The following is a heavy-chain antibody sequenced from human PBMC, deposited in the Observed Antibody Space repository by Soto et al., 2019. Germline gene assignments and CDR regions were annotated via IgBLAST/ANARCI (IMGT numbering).Heavy chain of an antibody. CDR1: GFTFSDYA. CDR2: IKGSGVGT. D-gene: IGHD4-17*01. CDR3: ARDPNGDYVGAFDG. Sequence: EVHLLESGEPGGSLRLSCVASGFTFSDYAMTWVRQAPGKGLEWVSSIKGSGVGTSYADSVKGRFTISRDNSKNTLYLQMNSLRAEDTAVYYCARDPNGDYVGAFDGWGQGTMVTVSS. V-gene: IGHV3-23*01. J-gene: IGHJ3*01.